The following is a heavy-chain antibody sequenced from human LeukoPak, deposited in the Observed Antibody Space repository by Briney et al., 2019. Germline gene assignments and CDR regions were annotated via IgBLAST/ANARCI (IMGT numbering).Heavy chain of an antibody. CDR2: IYPDDSDT. Sequence: GESLKISCEGSGYTFTTYWIAWVRQMPGKGLEWMGIIYPDDSDTRYSPSFQGQVTISADKSISTAYLQWTSLKASDTAMYYCARSEYYDILTGSVWFDPWGQGTLVTVSS. V-gene: IGHV5-51*01. J-gene: IGHJ5*02. CDR3: ARSEYYDILTGSVWFDP. CDR1: GYTFTTYW. D-gene: IGHD3-9*01.